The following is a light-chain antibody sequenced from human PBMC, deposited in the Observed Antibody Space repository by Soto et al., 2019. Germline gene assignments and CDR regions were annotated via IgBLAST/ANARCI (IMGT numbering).Light chain of an antibody. V-gene: IGKV3-20*01. J-gene: IGKJ1*01. Sequence: EIVMTQSPATLSVSPGERATLSCWASQSVSSNLAWYQQKPGQAPRLLIYGASSRATGIPDRFSGSGSGTDFTLAISRLEPEDFAVYYCQQYGSSRWTFGLGTKVDIK. CDR1: QSVSSN. CDR2: GAS. CDR3: QQYGSSRWT.